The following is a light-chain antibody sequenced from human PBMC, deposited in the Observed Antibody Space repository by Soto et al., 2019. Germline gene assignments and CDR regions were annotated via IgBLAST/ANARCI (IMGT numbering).Light chain of an antibody. V-gene: IGKV3-20*01. J-gene: IGKJ1*01. Sequence: IVLTQSPVTLSVSPGERATLSCRASQSVSSSYLAWYQQKPGQAPRLLIYGASSRATGIPDRFSGSGSGTDFTLTISRLEPEDFAVYYCQQYGSSPETFGQGTKVDIK. CDR1: QSVSSSY. CDR3: QQYGSSPET. CDR2: GAS.